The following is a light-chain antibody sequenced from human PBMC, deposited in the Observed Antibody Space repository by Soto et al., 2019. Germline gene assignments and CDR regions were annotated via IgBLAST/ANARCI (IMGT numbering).Light chain of an antibody. Sequence: EIVFTQSPATLSLSPGERATLSCRASQSVSSYLAWYQQKPGQAPRLLIYDASNGATGIPARFSGSGSGTDFTLTISNLEPEDFAVYYCQQRSNWPLTFGGGTKV. V-gene: IGKV3-11*01. CDR3: QQRSNWPLT. CDR2: DAS. CDR1: QSVSSY. J-gene: IGKJ4*01.